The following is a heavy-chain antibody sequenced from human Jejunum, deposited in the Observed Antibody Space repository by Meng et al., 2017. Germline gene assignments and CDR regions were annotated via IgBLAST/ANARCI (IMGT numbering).Heavy chain of an antibody. CDR1: GFTFSDYW. V-gene: IGHV3-23*01. D-gene: IGHD1-1*01. CDR2: ISGSGDTS. J-gene: IGHJ4*02. Sequence: GESLKISCAASGFTFSDYWMSWVRQAPGKGLEWVSHISGSGDTSHYTDSVKGRFSISRDNSRNTLYLQMNSLTAEDTAVYYCARGTITPPGTGWGCFCDYWGLGTLVTVSS. CDR3: ARGTITPPGTGWGCFCDY.